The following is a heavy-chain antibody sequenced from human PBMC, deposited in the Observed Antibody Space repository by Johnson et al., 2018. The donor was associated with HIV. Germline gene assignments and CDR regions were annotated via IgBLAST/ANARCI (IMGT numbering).Heavy chain of an antibody. Sequence: VQLLESGGGLVQPGGSLRLSCAASGFTFSSYAMSWVRQAPGKGLEWVSAISGSGGSTYYADSVKGRFTISRDTSKNTLYLQMNTLRAEDTAVYCCAKDIKVLEENAFDIWGQGTMVTVSS. V-gene: IGHV3-23*01. CDR2: ISGSGGST. J-gene: IGHJ3*02. D-gene: IGHD2-8*01. CDR1: GFTFSSYA. CDR3: AKDIKVLEENAFDI.